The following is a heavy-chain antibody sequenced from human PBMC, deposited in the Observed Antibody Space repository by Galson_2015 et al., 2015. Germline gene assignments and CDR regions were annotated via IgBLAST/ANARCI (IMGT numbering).Heavy chain of an antibody. CDR3: AKYATMLWFGELRDGMDV. D-gene: IGHD3-10*01. J-gene: IGHJ6*02. CDR1: GFTFSSYA. Sequence: SLRLSCAASGFTFSSYAMNWVRQAPGKGLEWVSGISGSGGSTYYADSVKGRFTISRDNSKNTLYLQMNSLRAEDTAVYYCAKYATMLWFGELRDGMDVWGQGTTVTVSS. CDR2: ISGSGGST. V-gene: IGHV3-23*01.